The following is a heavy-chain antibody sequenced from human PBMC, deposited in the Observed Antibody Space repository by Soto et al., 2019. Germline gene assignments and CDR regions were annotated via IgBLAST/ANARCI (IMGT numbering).Heavy chain of an antibody. V-gene: IGHV1-69*06. D-gene: IGHD3-22*01. CDR2: IIPIFGTA. Sequence: SVKVSCKASGGTFSSYAISWVRQAPGQGLEWMGGIIPIFGTANYAQKFQGRVTITADKSTSTAYMELSSLRSEDTAVYYCARDQGQIVVVSYYYYGMDVWGQGTTVTVSS. CDR1: GGTFSSYA. J-gene: IGHJ6*02. CDR3: ARDQGQIVVVSYYYYGMDV.